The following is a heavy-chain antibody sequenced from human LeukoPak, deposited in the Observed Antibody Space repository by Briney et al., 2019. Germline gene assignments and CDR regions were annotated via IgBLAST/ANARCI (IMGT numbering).Heavy chain of an antibody. Sequence: GGSLRLSCAASGFTFSTYVMHWVRQAPGKGLEHVSAISEHGGSTYYADSVKGRFTISRDNSKNTLYLQMGSLRPEDMAIYYCGRGADGYNVLDYWGQGTLVTVSS. V-gene: IGHV3-64*02. CDR3: GRGADGYNVLDY. D-gene: IGHD5-24*01. CDR1: GFTFSTYV. J-gene: IGHJ4*02. CDR2: ISEHGGST.